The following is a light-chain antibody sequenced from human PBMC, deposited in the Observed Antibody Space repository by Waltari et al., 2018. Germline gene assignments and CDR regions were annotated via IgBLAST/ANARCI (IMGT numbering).Light chain of an antibody. J-gene: IGKJ5*01. V-gene: IGKV2-28*01. CDR2: LGS. Sequence: DIVMTQSPLSLPVTPGEPASLPCRSSQSLLHSNGYNYLDWYLQKPGQSPQILIYLGSNRASGVPDRFFGSGSGTDFTLHISRVEAEDAGVYYCMEALQSVTFGQGTRLEIK. CDR1: QSLLHSNGYNY. CDR3: MEALQSVT.